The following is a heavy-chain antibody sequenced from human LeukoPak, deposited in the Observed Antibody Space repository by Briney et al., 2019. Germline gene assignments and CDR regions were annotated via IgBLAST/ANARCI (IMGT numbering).Heavy chain of an antibody. D-gene: IGHD2-2*01. CDR2: ISPYTGGT. CDR1: GYTFTAYY. Sequence: ASVQVSCKASGYTFTAYYIHWVRQAPGQRLEWMGWISPYTGGTNYAQKFQGRVTMTRDTSISTAYMELSRLRSDDTAVYYCAREGSLVPAHYMDVWGKGTTVTVSS. J-gene: IGHJ6*03. V-gene: IGHV1-2*02. CDR3: AREGSLVPAHYMDV.